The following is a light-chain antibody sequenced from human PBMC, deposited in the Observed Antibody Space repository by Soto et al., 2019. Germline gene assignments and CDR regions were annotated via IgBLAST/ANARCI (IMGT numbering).Light chain of an antibody. CDR2: KAS. V-gene: IGKV1-5*03. Sequence: DIQMTQSPSTLSASVGDRVTITCRASQSISTWLAWYQQKPGKAPKLLIYKASSLESGVPSRFSGSGSGTEFTLTISSLQPDDFATYYCHQYKSVSLLTFGGGTKVDIK. CDR3: HQYKSVSLLT. J-gene: IGKJ4*01. CDR1: QSISTW.